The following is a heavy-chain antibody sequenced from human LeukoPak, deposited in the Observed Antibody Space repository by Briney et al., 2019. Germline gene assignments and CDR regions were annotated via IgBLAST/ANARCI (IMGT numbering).Heavy chain of an antibody. CDR2: IKSKTDGGTT. J-gene: IGHJ4*02. D-gene: IGHD4-17*01. CDR3: TTEGTTVTTDGSYYFDY. CDR1: GFTFIYYA. Sequence: GGSLRLSCAASGFTFIYYAMSWVRQAPGKGLEWVGRIKSKTDGGTTDYAAPVKGRFTISRDDSKTTLYLQMNSLKTEDTAVYYCTTEGTTVTTDGSYYFDYWGQGSLVTVSS. V-gene: IGHV3-15*01.